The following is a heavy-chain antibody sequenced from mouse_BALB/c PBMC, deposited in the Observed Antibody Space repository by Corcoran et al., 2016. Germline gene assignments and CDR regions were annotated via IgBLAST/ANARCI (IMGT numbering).Heavy chain of an antibody. J-gene: IGHJ4*01. D-gene: IGHD1-1*01. Sequence: EVQLQQSGAELVKPGASVKLSCTASGFNIKDTYMHWVKQRPEQGLEWIGRIDPANGNTKYDPKFQGKATITADTSSNTAYLQLSSLTSEDTAVYYCARCGSSYDYAMDYWGQGTSVTVSS. CDR1: GFNIKDTY. CDR2: IDPANGNT. V-gene: IGHV14-3*02. CDR3: ARCGSSYDYAMDY.